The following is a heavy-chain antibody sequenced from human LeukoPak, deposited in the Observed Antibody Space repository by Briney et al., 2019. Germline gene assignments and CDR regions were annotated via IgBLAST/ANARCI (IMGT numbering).Heavy chain of an antibody. CDR1: GFTFSDHY. CDR2: ARNKANSYTT. J-gene: IGHJ4*02. CDR3: ARADVYCGDGGYPVVGYYFDY. V-gene: IGHV3-72*01. D-gene: IGHD2-15*01. Sequence: GGSLRLSCAASGFTFSDHYMDWVRQAPGKGLEWVGRARNKANSYTTEYAASVKGRFTISRDDSKNSLYLQMNSLKTEDTAVYYCARADVYCGDGGYPVVGYYFDYWGQGTLVTVSS.